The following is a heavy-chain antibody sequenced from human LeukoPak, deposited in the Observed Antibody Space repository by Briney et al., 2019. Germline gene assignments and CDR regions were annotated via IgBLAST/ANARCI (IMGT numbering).Heavy chain of an antibody. J-gene: IGHJ4*02. D-gene: IGHD3-22*01. CDR1: GFTFSSYW. CDR3: AREYYYDSSGYFDY. Sequence: GGSLRLSCAASGFTFSSYWMSWVRQAPGKGLEWVANIKQDGSEKYYVGSVKGRFTISRDNAKNSLYLQMNSLRAEDTAVYYCAREYYYDSSGYFDYWGQGTLVTVSS. V-gene: IGHV3-7*01. CDR2: IKQDGSEK.